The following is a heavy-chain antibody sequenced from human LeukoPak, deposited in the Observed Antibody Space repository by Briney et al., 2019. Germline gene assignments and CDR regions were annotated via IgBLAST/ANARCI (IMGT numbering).Heavy chain of an antibody. CDR3: ARVGYTRGPLPYGMDV. Sequence: SVTVSCKASGGPFHTYAIRWVRLVPGQGLDWMGRVVPASEISTYTQKFLGRVTITADFSASTVYMELSGLRSDDTAIYYCARVGYTRGPLPYGMDVWGQGTTVTV. CDR2: VVPASEIS. D-gene: IGHD3-16*02. CDR1: GGPFHTYA. V-gene: IGHV1-69*04. J-gene: IGHJ6*02.